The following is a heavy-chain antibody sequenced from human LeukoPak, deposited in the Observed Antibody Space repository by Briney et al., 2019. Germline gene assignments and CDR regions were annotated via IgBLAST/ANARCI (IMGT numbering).Heavy chain of an antibody. Sequence: SETLSLTCTVSGGSISSGSYYWSWIRQPAGKGLEWIGRIYTSGSTNYNPSLKSRVTISVDTSKNQFSLKLSSVTAADTAVYYCARDERLDYYDSRYFDLWGRGTLVTVSS. CDR1: GGSISSGSYY. CDR2: IYTSGST. CDR3: ARDERLDYYDSRYFDL. D-gene: IGHD3-22*01. V-gene: IGHV4-61*02. J-gene: IGHJ2*01.